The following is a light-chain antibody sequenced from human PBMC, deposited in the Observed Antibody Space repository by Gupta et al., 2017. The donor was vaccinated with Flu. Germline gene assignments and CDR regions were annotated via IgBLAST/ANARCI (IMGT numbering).Light chain of an antibody. CDR1: QSLVYKNIITY. CDR3: KRGKNYWT. J-gene: IGKJ2*01. CDR2: KVS. Sequence: MTCRASQSLVYKNIITYLTWYQQRPGQAPKRLIYKVSNGDSGVPYRFSGSGSVTDFTLKISSVEADDVGGYYCKRGKNYWTFGQGTKLEI. V-gene: IGKV2-30*01.